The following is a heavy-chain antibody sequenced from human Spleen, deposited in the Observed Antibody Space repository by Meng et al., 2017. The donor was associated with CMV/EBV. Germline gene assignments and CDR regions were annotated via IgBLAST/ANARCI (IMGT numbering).Heavy chain of an antibody. Sequence: GESLKISCAASGLTLSGNCMNWVRQAPGKGLEWVGFIRSKGFGGTTEYAASVKGRFTISRDDSKSIVYLQMNSLKTEDTAVYFCSRPLRARMVRGVIIPDHWGQGTLVTVSS. V-gene: IGHV3-49*04. D-gene: IGHD3-10*01. CDR3: SRPLRARMVRGVIIPDH. CDR1: GLTLSGNC. CDR2: IRSKGFGGTT. J-gene: IGHJ4*02.